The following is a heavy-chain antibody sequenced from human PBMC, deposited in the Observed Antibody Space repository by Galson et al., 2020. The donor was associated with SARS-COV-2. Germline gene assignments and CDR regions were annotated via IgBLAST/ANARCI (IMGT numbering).Heavy chain of an antibody. D-gene: IGHD5-12*01. Sequence: SETLSLTCTVSGGSISSSSYYWGWIRQPPGKGLEWIGSIYYSGSTYYNPSLKSRVTISVDTSKNQFSLKLSSVTAADTAVYYCASLAEYSGYDLYYFDYWGQGTLVTVSS. V-gene: IGHV4-39*01. CDR3: ASLAEYSGYDLYYFDY. J-gene: IGHJ4*02. CDR2: IYYSGST. CDR1: GGSISSSSYY.